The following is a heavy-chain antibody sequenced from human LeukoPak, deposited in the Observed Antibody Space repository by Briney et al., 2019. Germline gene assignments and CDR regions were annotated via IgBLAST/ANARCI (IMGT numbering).Heavy chain of an antibody. Sequence: EASVKVSCKASGYTFTGHYMHWVRQAPGQGLEWMGWINPNSGGTNYAQKFQGRVTMTRDTSISTAYMELSRLRSDDTAVYYCASYSGLRLGELSLYLIDYWGQGTLVTVSS. J-gene: IGHJ4*02. V-gene: IGHV1-2*02. D-gene: IGHD3-16*02. CDR3: ASYSGLRLGELSLYLIDY. CDR2: INPNSGGT. CDR1: GYTFTGHY.